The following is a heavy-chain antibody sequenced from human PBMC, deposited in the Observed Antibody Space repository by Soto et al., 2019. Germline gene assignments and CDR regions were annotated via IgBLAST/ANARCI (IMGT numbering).Heavy chain of an antibody. Sequence: QVQLVQSGAEVKKPGSSVKVSCKASGGTFSRYSITWVRQAPGHGLEWIGRIIPIFGIASYAQKVQGRVTITADESTSTAYMELSSLRSDDTAVYYCAREDRDRETGLVPAAIAGMDVWGQGTTVTVSS. V-gene: IGHV1-69*08. J-gene: IGHJ6*02. CDR3: AREDRDRETGLVPAAIAGMDV. CDR2: IIPIFGIA. D-gene: IGHD2-2*01. CDR1: GGTFSRYS.